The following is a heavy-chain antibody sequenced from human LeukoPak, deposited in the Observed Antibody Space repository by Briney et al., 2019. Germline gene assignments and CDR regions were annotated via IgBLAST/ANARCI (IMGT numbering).Heavy chain of an antibody. CDR2: ISYNGRT. V-gene: IGHV4-61*01. CDR1: GGSLSSGSYY. J-gene: IGHJ4*02. CDR3: ARTSSGSYLGY. D-gene: IGHD1-26*01. Sequence: SETLSLTCTVSGGSLSSGSYYWSWVRQPPGKGMEWIGYISYNGRTNYNPSLKSRVTVSADTSTNQFSLKLSSVTAADPAVYYXARTSSGSYLGYWGRGTLVTVSS.